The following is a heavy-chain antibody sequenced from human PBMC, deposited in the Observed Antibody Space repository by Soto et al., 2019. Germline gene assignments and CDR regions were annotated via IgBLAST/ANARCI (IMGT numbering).Heavy chain of an antibody. V-gene: IGHV4-4*02. Sequence: QMQLQESGPGLVKPSGTLSLTCAVSGGSISSSKWWSWVRQSPGKGLEWIGEIYHSGSINYNPSLKSRVTISVEKSKNQFSLKLRFVTAADTAVYYCASQVATIFPGYFDPWGQGTLVTVSS. J-gene: IGHJ5*02. CDR3: ASQVATIFPGYFDP. CDR1: GGSISSSKW. CDR2: IYHSGSI. D-gene: IGHD5-12*01.